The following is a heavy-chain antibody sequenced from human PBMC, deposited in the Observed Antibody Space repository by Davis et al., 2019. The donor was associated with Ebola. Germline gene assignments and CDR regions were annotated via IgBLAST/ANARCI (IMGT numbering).Heavy chain of an antibody. V-gene: IGHV1-69*13. CDR2: IIPIFGTA. Sequence: SVKVSCKASGYTFTSYGISWVRQAPGQGLEWMGGIIPIFGTANYAQKFQGRVTITADESTSTAYMELSSLRSEDTAVYYCARDDPYSGSTPGFDYWGQGTLVTVSS. J-gene: IGHJ4*02. CDR1: GYTFTSYG. D-gene: IGHD1-26*01. CDR3: ARDDPYSGSTPGFDY.